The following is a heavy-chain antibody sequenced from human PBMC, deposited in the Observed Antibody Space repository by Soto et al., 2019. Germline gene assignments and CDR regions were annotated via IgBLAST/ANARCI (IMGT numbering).Heavy chain of an antibody. V-gene: IGHV1-69*13. CDR2: IIPIFGTA. Sequence: SVKVSCKASGVTFSSYAISWVRQAPGQGLEWMGGIIPIFGTANYAQKFQGRVTITADESTSTAYMELSSLRSEDTAVYYCARDVSTDTDAFDIWGQGTMVTVSS. J-gene: IGHJ3*02. CDR1: GVTFSSYA. CDR3: ARDVSTDTDAFDI. D-gene: IGHD3-9*01.